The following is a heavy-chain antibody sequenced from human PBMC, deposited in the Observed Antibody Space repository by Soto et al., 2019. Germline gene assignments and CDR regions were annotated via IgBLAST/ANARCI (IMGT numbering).Heavy chain of an antibody. CDR1: GGSISSSSYY. V-gene: IGHV4-39*01. J-gene: IGHJ6*02. CDR3: ARYKGDYYYYGMDV. D-gene: IGHD1-20*01. Sequence: SETLSLTCTFSGGSISSSSYYWGWIRQPPGKGLEWIGSIYYSGSTYYNPSLKSRVTISVDTSKNQFSLKLSSVTAADTAVYYCARYKGDYYYYGMDVWGQGTTVTVSS. CDR2: IYYSGST.